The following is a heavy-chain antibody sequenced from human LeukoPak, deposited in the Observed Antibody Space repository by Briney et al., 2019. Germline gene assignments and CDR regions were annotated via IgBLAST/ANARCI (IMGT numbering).Heavy chain of an antibody. J-gene: IGHJ3*02. CDR3: ARVSSWGRLTAFDI. Sequence: PGGSLRLSCAASGFTFTTYWMGWVRQAPGKGLEWVANINQDGSEKYYVDSVKGRFTISRDNAKNSLYLQMNSLRAEDAAVYYCARVSSWGRLTAFDIWGQGTMVTVSS. CDR1: GFTFTTYW. D-gene: IGHD3-16*01. CDR2: INQDGSEK. V-gene: IGHV3-7*01.